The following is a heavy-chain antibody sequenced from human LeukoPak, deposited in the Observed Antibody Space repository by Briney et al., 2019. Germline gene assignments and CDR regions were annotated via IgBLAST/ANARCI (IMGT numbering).Heavy chain of an antibody. CDR1: GFTFSSYS. CDR2: ISGSGGST. J-gene: IGHJ4*02. V-gene: IGHV3-23*01. Sequence: GGSLRLSCAASGFTFSSYSMNWVRQAPGKGLEWVSAISGSGGSTYYADSVKGRFTISRDNSKNTLYLQMNSLRAEDTAVYHCATGRSCTTCYLPDYWGQGTLVTVSS. D-gene: IGHD2-2*01. CDR3: ATGRSCTTCYLPDY.